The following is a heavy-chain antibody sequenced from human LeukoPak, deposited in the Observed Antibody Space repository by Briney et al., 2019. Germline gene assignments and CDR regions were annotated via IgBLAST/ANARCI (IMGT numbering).Heavy chain of an antibody. J-gene: IGHJ6*02. Sequence: SVKVSCKASGGTFSSYAISWVRQAPGQGLEWMGRIIPILGIANCAQKFQGRVTITADKSTSTAYTELSSLRSQDTAVYYCAREGDIVATKNPMDVWGQGTTVTVS. CDR2: IIPILGIA. D-gene: IGHD5-12*01. CDR1: GGTFSSYA. V-gene: IGHV1-69*04. CDR3: AREGDIVATKNPMDV.